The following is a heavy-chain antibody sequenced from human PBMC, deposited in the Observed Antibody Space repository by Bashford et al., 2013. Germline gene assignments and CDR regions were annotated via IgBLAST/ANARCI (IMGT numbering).Heavy chain of an antibody. CDR3: ARDNDSSSSAFDY. J-gene: IGHJ4*02. D-gene: IGHD6-13*01. CDR1: GGSISSGDYY. V-gene: IGHV4-30-4*01. CDR2: IYYSGST. Sequence: SETLSLTCTVSGGSISSGDYYWSWIRQPPGKGLEWIGYIYYSGSTYYNPSLKSRVTISVDTSKNQFSLKLSSVTAADTAVYYCARDNDSSSSAFDYWGQGTLVTVSS.